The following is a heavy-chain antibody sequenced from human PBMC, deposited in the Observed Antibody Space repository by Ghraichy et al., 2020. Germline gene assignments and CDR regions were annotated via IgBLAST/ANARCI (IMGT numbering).Heavy chain of an antibody. Sequence: GGSLRLSCAVSGLPLNNNHINWVRQAPGKGLEWVSFIYKDGDTSYADSVKGRFTISRDRAKNTVYIQMDSLRDEDTAKYYCAGSLSGLDSGDHWGQGTLVTVSS. D-gene: IGHD6-19*01. CDR2: IYKDGDT. CDR3: AGSLSGLDSGDH. J-gene: IGHJ4*02. V-gene: IGHV3-53*01. CDR1: GLPLNNNH.